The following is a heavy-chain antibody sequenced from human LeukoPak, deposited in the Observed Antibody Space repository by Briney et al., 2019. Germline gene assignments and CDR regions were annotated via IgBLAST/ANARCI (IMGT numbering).Heavy chain of an antibody. D-gene: IGHD6-13*01. CDR2: ISGSGGST. CDR3: AKDLYTSRYACCFDY. J-gene: IGHJ4*02. CDR1: GFTFSSYA. Sequence: GGSLRLSCAASGFTFSSYAMNWVRQAPGKGLEWVSVISGSGGSTYYADSVKGRFTISRDNSKNTLYLQMNSLRAEDTAVYYCAKDLYTSRYACCFDYWGQGTLVTVSS. V-gene: IGHV3-23*01.